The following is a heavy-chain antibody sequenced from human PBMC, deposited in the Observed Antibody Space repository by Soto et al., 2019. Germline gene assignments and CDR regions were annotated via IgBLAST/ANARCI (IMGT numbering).Heavy chain of an antibody. CDR3: ATDMCMTPPTTKWLDA. D-gene: IGHD2-15*01. V-gene: IGHV1-46*01. Sequence: ASVKVSCKASGYTFTSYYMHWVRHAPGQGLEWMGIINPSGGSTSYAQKFQGRVTMTRDTATSTVYMELSSLRSEDTAVYYCATDMCMTPPTTKWLDAWDEAPLDTLSS. CDR1: GYTFTSYY. J-gene: IGHJ5*02. CDR2: INPSGGST.